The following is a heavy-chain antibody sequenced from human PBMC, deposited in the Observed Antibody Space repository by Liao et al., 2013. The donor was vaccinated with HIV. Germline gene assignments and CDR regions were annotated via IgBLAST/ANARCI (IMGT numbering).Heavy chain of an antibody. V-gene: IGHV4-4*07. D-gene: IGHD6-13*01. Sequence: QVQLQESGSGLVKPSETLSLICKVSGGSISNFHGSWARQAAGKGLEWIGRIHTNGNANHNPSLESRLTLSVDSARNQFSLKLSSVTAADTAVYYCAVGSSWYNGWVYWGQGTPVTVSP. J-gene: IGHJ4*02. CDR1: GGSISNFH. CDR2: IHTNGNA. CDR3: AVGSSWYNGWVY.